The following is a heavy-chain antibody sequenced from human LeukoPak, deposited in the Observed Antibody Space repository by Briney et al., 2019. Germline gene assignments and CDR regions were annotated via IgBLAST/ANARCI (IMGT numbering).Heavy chain of an antibody. J-gene: IGHJ3*02. Sequence: GGSLRLSCATSGLTFSYYWMNWVRQAPGRGLEWVANIKQDGSEKYYVESVKGRFTISRDNTKNSLFLQMNSLRVEDTAMYYCTSGGYDWWTFDMWGQGTMVTVSS. V-gene: IGHV3-7*01. CDR3: TSGGYDWWTFDM. D-gene: IGHD1-1*01. CDR1: GLTFSYYW. CDR2: IKQDGSEK.